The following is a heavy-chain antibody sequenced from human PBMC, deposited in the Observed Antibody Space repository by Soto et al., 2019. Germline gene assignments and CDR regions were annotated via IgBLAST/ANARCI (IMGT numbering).Heavy chain of an antibody. CDR1: GFTFYNYA. CDR2: ISGGGAGT. V-gene: IGHV3-23*01. J-gene: IGHJ3*01. Sequence: EVQLLESGGGLVRPGGSLRLSCAASGFTFYNYAMNWVRQAPGKGLEWVSTISGGGAGTYYADCVKGRFTISRDNSRNTVYLQMNSLRAEATAVYYCAKKGLGSLATYCTTGDCHYAFDVWGQGTLVTVSS. D-gene: IGHD2-8*01. CDR3: AKKGLGSLATYCTTGDCHYAFDV.